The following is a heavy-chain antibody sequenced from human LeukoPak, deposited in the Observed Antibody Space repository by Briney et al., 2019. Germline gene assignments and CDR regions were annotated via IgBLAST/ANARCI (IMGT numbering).Heavy chain of an antibody. V-gene: IGHV3-48*03. J-gene: IGHJ4*02. Sequence: PGGSLRLSCAASGFTFSSYEMNWVRQAPGKGLEWVSYISSSGSTIYYAASVKGQFTISRDNAKNTLYLQMNSLRVEDTAVYYCAREWSGFGELPDYWGQGTLVTVSS. CDR3: AREWSGFGELPDY. CDR1: GFTFSSYE. D-gene: IGHD3-10*01. CDR2: ISSSGSTI.